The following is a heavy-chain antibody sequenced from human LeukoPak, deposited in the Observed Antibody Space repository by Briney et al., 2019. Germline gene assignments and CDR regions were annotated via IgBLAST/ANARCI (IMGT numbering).Heavy chain of an antibody. Sequence: SETLSLTCVVSGGLISWWSWVRLPPGKGLGWIGEIYHSGTTNYNPSLKSRVTMSIDKSNNQFSLKLSSVSDADTAVYYCARVQKGIAAAGTGGGWFEPWGQGTLVTVSA. V-gene: IGHV4-4*02. CDR3: ARVQKGIAAAGTGGGWFEP. J-gene: IGHJ5*02. D-gene: IGHD6-13*01. CDR2: IYHSGTT. CDR1: GGLISW.